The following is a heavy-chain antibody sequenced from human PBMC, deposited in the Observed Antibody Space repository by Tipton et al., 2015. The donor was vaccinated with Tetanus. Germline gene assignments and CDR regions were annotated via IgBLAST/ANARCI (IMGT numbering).Heavy chain of an antibody. V-gene: IGHV4-59*01. CDR1: GGSISNYY. J-gene: IGHJ4*02. D-gene: IGHD3-22*01. CDR3: ARAYQDSSGYYPGTTFDY. Sequence: TLSLTCTVSGGSISNYYWSWIRQPPGKGLEWIGYIYYTGNTNYNPSLKSRVTISVDTSKSQFSLKLTSVTAADTAVYYCARAYQDSSGYYPGTTFDYWGQGTLVTVSS. CDR2: IYYTGNT.